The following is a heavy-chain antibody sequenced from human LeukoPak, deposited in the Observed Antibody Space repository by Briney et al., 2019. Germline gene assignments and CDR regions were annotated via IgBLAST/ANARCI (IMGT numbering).Heavy chain of an antibody. V-gene: IGHV1-69*05. Sequence: ASVKVSCKASGGTFSSYAISWVRQAPGQGLEWMGGIIPIFGTANYAQKFQGRVTITTDESTSTAYMELSSLRSEETAVYYCARGRNSYYFDYWGQGTLVTVSS. J-gene: IGHJ4*02. CDR2: IIPIFGTA. CDR3: ARGRNSYYFDY. D-gene: IGHD1-7*01. CDR1: GGTFSSYA.